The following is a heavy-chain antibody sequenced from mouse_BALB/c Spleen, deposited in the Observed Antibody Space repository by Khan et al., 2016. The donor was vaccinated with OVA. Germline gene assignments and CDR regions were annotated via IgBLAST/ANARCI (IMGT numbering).Heavy chain of an antibody. CDR3: ARGGYGGFAY. Sequence: VRLQQSGPELVKPGASVKIPCKASGYTFTDYNMDWVKQSHGKSLEWIGDIIPNNGGTIYNQKFKGKATLTVDKSSSTAYMELRSLTSDDTAVYYCARGGYGGFAYWGQGTLVTVSA. J-gene: IGHJ3*01. V-gene: IGHV1-18*01. CDR1: GYTFTDYN. D-gene: IGHD2-14*01. CDR2: IIPNNGGT.